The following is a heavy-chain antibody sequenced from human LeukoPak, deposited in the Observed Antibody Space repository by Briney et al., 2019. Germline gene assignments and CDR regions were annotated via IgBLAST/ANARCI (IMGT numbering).Heavy chain of an antibody. Sequence: ASVKVSCKASGYTFTGYYMHWVRQAPGQGLEWMGWINPNSGGTNYAQKFQGRVTMTRDTSISTAYMELSRLRSDDTAVYYCARSPRYFDSYYFDYWGQGTLVTVSS. V-gene: IGHV1-2*02. J-gene: IGHJ4*02. CDR2: INPNSGGT. CDR1: GYTFTGYY. D-gene: IGHD3-9*01. CDR3: ARSPRYFDSYYFDY.